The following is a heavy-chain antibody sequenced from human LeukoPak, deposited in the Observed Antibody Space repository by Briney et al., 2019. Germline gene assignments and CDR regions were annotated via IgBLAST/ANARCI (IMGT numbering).Heavy chain of an antibody. CDR2: ISVFDGNT. CDR3: ARVFPGNGYPSLEDL. D-gene: IGHD5-18*01. Sequence: ASVKVSCKASGYTFSSYGISWVRQAPGQGLEWMGWISVFDGNTKYVQKFQGRVTMTTDTSTSTAYTELRSLRSDDTAVYYCARVFPGNGYPSLEDLWGQGTRVTVSS. V-gene: IGHV1-18*01. CDR1: GYTFSSYG. J-gene: IGHJ4*02.